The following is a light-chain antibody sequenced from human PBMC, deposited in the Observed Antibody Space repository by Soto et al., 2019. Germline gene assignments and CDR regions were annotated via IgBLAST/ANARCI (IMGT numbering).Light chain of an antibody. CDR2: DAS. Sequence: EFVLTQSPATLSLSPGERATLSCRASQSVSSYLAWYQQKPGQAPRLLIYDASNRATGIPARFSGSGSGTDFTLTISSLEPEDFAVYCCQQRSNWPPLTFGGGTKVDVK. V-gene: IGKV3-11*01. CDR3: QQRSNWPPLT. CDR1: QSVSSY. J-gene: IGKJ4*01.